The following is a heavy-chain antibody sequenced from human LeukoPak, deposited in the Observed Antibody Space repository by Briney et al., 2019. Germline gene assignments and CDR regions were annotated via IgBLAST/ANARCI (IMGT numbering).Heavy chain of an antibody. J-gene: IGHJ6*02. V-gene: IGHV4-61*01. CDR2: IYYSGST. D-gene: IGHD6-13*01. CDR1: GGSISSSSYY. Sequence: SETLSLTCTVSGGSISSSSYYWSWIRQPPGKGLEWIGYIYYSGSTNYNPSLKSRVTISVDASKNQFSLKLSSVTAADTAVYYCARAHQFQEGSSWTTYYYYYGMDVWGQGTTVTVSS. CDR3: ARAHQFQEGSSWTTYYYYYGMDV.